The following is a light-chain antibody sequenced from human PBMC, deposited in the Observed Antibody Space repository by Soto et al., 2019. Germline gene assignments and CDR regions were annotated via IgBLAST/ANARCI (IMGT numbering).Light chain of an antibody. V-gene: IGKV3-11*01. CDR3: QVSSNWRYT. J-gene: IGKJ2*01. CDR2: DIS. CDR1: QSVSSF. Sequence: FVLTQSPATLSLSPGERASLSCRASQSVSSFLAWYQQKPGQAPRLLIYDISNRAAGIPARFSGSGSGTDFTLTISSLEPEDFAVYYCQVSSNWRYTFGQGTKLEIK.